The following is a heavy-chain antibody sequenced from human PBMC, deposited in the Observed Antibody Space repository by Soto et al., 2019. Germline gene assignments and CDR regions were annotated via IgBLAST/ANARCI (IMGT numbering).Heavy chain of an antibody. V-gene: IGHV4-38-2*01. CDR1: GDSINSDDW. Sequence: SETLSLTCAVSGDSINSDDWLNWVRQPPGKGLEWIGGIYYGGSTNYNPSLKSRVTVSVDTSKNQFSLKLSSVTAADTAVYYCARHHDSWGQGTLVTVSS. J-gene: IGHJ4*02. CDR3: ARHHDS. CDR2: IYYGGST.